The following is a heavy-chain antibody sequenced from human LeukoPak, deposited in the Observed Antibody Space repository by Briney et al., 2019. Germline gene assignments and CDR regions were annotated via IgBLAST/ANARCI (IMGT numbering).Heavy chain of an antibody. CDR1: GFTFSSYD. D-gene: IGHD3-22*01. V-gene: IGHV3-33*06. CDR3: AKDPRLAVVSSGFDY. Sequence: GGSLTLSCAASGFTFSSYDWPWLRQPPGKGLEWVGDIWYSGSNKYYADSVKGRFTISRDNSKNTLYLQMNSLRAEDTAVYYCAKDPRLAVVSSGFDYWGQGTLVTVSS. CDR2: IWYSGSNK. J-gene: IGHJ4*02.